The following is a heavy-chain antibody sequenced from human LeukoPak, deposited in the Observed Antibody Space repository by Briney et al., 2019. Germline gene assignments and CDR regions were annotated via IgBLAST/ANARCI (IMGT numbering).Heavy chain of an antibody. V-gene: IGHV3-33*06. CDR3: AKDNMATGTFDY. D-gene: IGHD2-21*02. J-gene: IGHJ4*02. CDR2: IWYDGSNK. Sequence: GRSLRLSCAASGFTFSSYGMHWVRQAPGKGLEWVAVIWYDGSNKYYADSVKGRFTISRDNSKNTLYLQMNSLRAEDTALYYCAKDNMATGTFDYWGQGALVTVSS. CDR1: GFTFSSYG.